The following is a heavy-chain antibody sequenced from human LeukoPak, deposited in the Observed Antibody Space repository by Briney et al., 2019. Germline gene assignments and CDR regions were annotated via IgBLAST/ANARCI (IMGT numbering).Heavy chain of an antibody. CDR2: IWYDGSNK. V-gene: IGHV3-33*01. CDR3: ARDVYDSSGYMFDY. J-gene: IGHJ4*02. Sequence: GRSLRLSCAASGFTFSSYGMHWVRQAPGKGLGWVAVIWYDGSNKYYADSVKGRFTISRDNSKNTLYLQMNSLRAEDTAVYYCARDVYDSSGYMFDYWGQGTLVTVSS. CDR1: GFTFSSYG. D-gene: IGHD3-22*01.